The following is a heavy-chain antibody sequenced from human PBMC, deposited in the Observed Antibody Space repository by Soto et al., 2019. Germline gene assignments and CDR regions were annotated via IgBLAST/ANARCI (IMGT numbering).Heavy chain of an antibody. CDR3: AREDIVVVPAAIDDFAI. D-gene: IGHD2-2*02. V-gene: IGHV1-2*02. CDR2: INPNSGGT. Sequence: ASVKVSCKASGYTFTGYYMHWVRQAPGQGLEWMGWINPNSGGTNYAQKFQGRVTMTRDTSISTAYMELSRLRSEDTAVYYCAREDIVVVPAAIDDFAIWGQGTMVTVSS. CDR1: GYTFTGYY. J-gene: IGHJ3*02.